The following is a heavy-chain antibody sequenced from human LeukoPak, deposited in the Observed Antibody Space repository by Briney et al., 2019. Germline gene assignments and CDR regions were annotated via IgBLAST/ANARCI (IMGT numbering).Heavy chain of an antibody. CDR1: GFSLSGYW. J-gene: IGHJ5*02. D-gene: IGHD2-15*01. V-gene: IGHV3-74*01. CDR2: NNGDGSTT. Sequence: GGSLRLSCVASGFSLSGYWMYWVRQAPGKGLMYISRNNGDGSTTNYADVVKGRFTMPRDNVKNTLYLQMNSLRVEDTAVYYCARDPRNVGLAPWGQGTLVTVSS. CDR3: ARDPRNVGLAP.